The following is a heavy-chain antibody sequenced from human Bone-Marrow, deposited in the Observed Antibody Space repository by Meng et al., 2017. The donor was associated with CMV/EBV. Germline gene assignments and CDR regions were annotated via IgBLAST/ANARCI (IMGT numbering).Heavy chain of an antibody. CDR3: AKLSGSGTTSSGYHYAFDS. D-gene: IGHD3-22*01. Sequence: QVHREEAGPGLVKPSQPLSLTCSVPGDSINSGDYYWSWIRQPPGKGLEWIGYIYYSGSTYYNPSLESRLTISVDTSKNQFSLNLSSVTAADTAVYFCAKLSGSGTTSSGYHYAFDSWGQGTLVTVSS. V-gene: IGHV4-30-4*08. CDR1: GDSINSGDYY. CDR2: IYYSGST. J-gene: IGHJ4*02.